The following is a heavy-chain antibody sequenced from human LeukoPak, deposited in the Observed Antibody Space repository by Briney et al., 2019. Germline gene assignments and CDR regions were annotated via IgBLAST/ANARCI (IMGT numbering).Heavy chain of an antibody. J-gene: IGHJ4*02. CDR3: ARAREDYDYVWGSYPEYYFDY. V-gene: IGHV1-18*01. D-gene: IGHD3-16*02. CDR1: GYTFTSYG. Sequence: GASVKVSCKASGYTFTSYGISWVRQAPGQGLEWMGWISAYNGNTNYAQKLQGRVTMTTDTSTSTAYMELRSLRSDDTAVYYCARAREDYDYVWGSYPEYYFDYWGQGTLVTVSS. CDR2: ISAYNGNT.